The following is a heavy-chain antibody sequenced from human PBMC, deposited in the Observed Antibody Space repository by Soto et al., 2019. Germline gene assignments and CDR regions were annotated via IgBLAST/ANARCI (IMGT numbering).Heavy chain of an antibody. CDR2: IYYSGST. J-gene: IGHJ4*02. D-gene: IGHD4-17*01. Sequence: SETLSLTCTVSGGSISSSSYYWGWIRQPPGKGLEWIGSIYYSGSTYYNPSLKSRVTISVDTSKNQFSLKLSSVTAADTAVYYCARHTTVVTPSNFDYWGQGTLVTVSS. CDR3: ARHTTVVTPSNFDY. CDR1: GGSISSSSYY. V-gene: IGHV4-39*01.